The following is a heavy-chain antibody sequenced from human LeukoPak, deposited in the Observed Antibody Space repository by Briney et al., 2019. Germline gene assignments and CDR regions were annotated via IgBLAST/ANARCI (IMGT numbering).Heavy chain of an antibody. Sequence: PGGSLRLSCAASGFTFSNYGMHWVRQAPGKGLEWVAVISYDGSNKYYADSVKGRFTISRDNSKNTLYLQMNSLRAEDTAVYYCSRASMFRGPIVSPPGDYWGQGTLVTVSS. CDR2: ISYDGSNK. CDR3: SRASMFRGPIVSPPGDY. CDR1: GFTFSNYG. D-gene: IGHD3-16*02. J-gene: IGHJ4*02. V-gene: IGHV3-30*03.